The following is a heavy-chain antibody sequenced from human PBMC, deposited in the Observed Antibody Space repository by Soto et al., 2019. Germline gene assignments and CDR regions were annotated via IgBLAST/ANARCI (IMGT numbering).Heavy chain of an antibody. J-gene: IGHJ5*02. D-gene: IGHD2-15*01. CDR3: ARENIVVVVAAITNWFEP. CDR1: GYTFTSYG. V-gene: IGHV1-18*01. CDR2: ISAYNGNT. Sequence: ASVKVSCKASGYTFTSYGISWVRQAPGQGLEWMGWISAYNGNTNYAQKLQGRVTMTTDTSTSTAYMELRSLRSDDTAVYYCARENIVVVVAAITNWFEPWGQGTLVTVSS.